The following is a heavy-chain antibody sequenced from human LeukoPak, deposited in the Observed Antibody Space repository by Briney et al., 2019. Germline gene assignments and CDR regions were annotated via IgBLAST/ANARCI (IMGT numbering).Heavy chain of an antibody. Sequence: GGTLRLSCAASGITFSSYGMNWVRQAPGKGLEWVSSITSSSIHTFYADSVKGRFTISRDNSKNTLYLQMNSLRAEDTAVYYCARDRDNYDFWSGLTSYYFDYWGQGTLVTVSS. V-gene: IGHV3-21*01. CDR2: ITSSSIHT. J-gene: IGHJ4*02. D-gene: IGHD3-3*01. CDR3: ARDRDNYDFWSGLTSYYFDY. CDR1: GITFSSYG.